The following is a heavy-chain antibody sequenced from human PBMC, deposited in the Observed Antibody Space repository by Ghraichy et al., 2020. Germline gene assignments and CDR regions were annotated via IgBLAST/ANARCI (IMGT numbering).Heavy chain of an antibody. D-gene: IGHD6-19*01. Sequence: SETLSLTCAVYGGSFSGYYWSWIRQPPGKGLEWIGEINHSGSTNYNPSLKSRVTISVDTSKNQFSLKLSSVTAADTAVYYCARGPIEYSSDSFPNWFDPWGQGTLVTVSS. CDR1: GGSFSGYY. CDR2: INHSGST. CDR3: ARGPIEYSSDSFPNWFDP. J-gene: IGHJ5*02. V-gene: IGHV4-34*01.